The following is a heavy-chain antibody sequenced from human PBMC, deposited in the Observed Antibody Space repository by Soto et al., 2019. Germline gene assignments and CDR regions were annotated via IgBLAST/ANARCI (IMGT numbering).Heavy chain of an antibody. CDR2: VYYSGST. CDR1: GGSISSHY. J-gene: IGHJ4*02. CDR3: ARGDYSDSSGLYFDY. V-gene: IGHV4-59*11. D-gene: IGHD3-22*01. Sequence: QVQLQESGPGLVKPSETLSLICTVSGGSISSHYWSWIRQPPGKVLEWIGYVYYSGSTNYNPSLKSRVTISVDTSKNQFSLKLSSVTAADTAVYHCARGDYSDSSGLYFDYWGQGTLVTVSS.